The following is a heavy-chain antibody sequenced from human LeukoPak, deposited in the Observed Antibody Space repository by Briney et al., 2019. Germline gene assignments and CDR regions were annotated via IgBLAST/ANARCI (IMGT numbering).Heavy chain of an antibody. CDR1: GFTFSSYS. Sequence: GGSLRLSCAASGFTFSSYSMNWVRQAPGKGLEWASSISSSSSYIYYADSVKGRFTISRDNAKNSLYLQMNSLRAEDTAVYYCARDLIVGGGDCDFDYWGQGTLVTVSS. CDR2: ISSSSSYI. CDR3: ARDLIVGGGDCDFDY. J-gene: IGHJ4*02. V-gene: IGHV3-21*01. D-gene: IGHD2-21*02.